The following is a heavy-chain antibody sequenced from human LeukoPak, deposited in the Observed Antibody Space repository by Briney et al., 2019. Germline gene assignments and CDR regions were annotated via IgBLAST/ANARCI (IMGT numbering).Heavy chain of an antibody. CDR3: ARGLGSVLLWFGDSKGGYYFDY. CDR1: GGSISSYY. Sequence: SETLSLTCTVSGGSISSYYWSWIRQPAGKGLEWIGRIYTSGGTNYNPSLKSRVTMSPDTSKNQFSLKLSSVTAADTAVYYCARGLGSVLLWFGDSKGGYYFDYWGQGTLVTVSS. D-gene: IGHD3-10*01. CDR2: IYTSGGT. J-gene: IGHJ4*02. V-gene: IGHV4-4*07.